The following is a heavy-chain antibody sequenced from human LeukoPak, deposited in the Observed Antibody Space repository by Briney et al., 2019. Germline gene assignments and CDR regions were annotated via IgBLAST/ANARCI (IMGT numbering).Heavy chain of an antibody. CDR2: IYYSEST. CDR1: GGSISSYY. V-gene: IGHV4-59*12. D-gene: IGHD6-13*01. J-gene: IGHJ4*02. Sequence: SETLSLTCTVSGGSISSYYWTWIRQPPGKGLEWIGYIYYSESTNYNPSLKSRVTISVDTSKNQFSLKLSSVTAADTAVYYCAKDSKLVGGSSLNWGQGTLVTVSS. CDR3: AKDSKLVGGSSLN.